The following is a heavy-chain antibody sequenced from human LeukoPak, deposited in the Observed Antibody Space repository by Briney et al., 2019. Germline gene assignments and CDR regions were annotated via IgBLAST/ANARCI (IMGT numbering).Heavy chain of an antibody. D-gene: IGHD5-18*01. Sequence: SETLSLTCTVSGGSFSSYYWTWIRQPPGKGLEWIGHIYYSGNPTYNPSLKSRFTISVDPSKNQVTLNVNSVTTADTAVYYCASQRGYAYGFDYWGQGTRVTVSS. V-gene: IGHV4-59*01. CDR3: ASQRGYAYGFDY. CDR1: GGSFSSYY. J-gene: IGHJ4*02. CDR2: IYYSGNP.